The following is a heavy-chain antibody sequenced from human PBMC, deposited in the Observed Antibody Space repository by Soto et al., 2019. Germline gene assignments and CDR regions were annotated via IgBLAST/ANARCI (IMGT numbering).Heavy chain of an antibody. CDR2: IFPGDSDT. J-gene: IGHJ4*02. CDR1: GYTFTNYW. D-gene: IGHD3-16*01. CDR3: VRPNFGALTHFDF. Sequence: GESLKISCKAIGYTFTNYWIGWVRQTPGKGREWMGIIFPGDSDTRYNPSFEGQVTVSADESISTAYLQWNTLKASDTAMYYCVRPNFGALTHFDFWGQGTPVTVSS. V-gene: IGHV5-51*01.